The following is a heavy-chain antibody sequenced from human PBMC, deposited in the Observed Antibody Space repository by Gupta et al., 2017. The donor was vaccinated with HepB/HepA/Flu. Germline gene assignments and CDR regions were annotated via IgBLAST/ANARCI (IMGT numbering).Heavy chain of an antibody. CDR1: GYTFTSYD. D-gene: IGHD2-15*01. CDR2: MNPNSGNT. CDR3: ARGRLGYCSGGSCYSGYNWFDP. V-gene: IGHV1-8*01. J-gene: IGHJ5*02. Sequence: QVQLVQSGAEVKTPGASVKVSCKASGYTFTSYDINWVRQATGQGPEWMGWMNPNSGNTGYAQKFQGRVTMTRNTSISTAYMELSSLRSEDTAVYYCARGRLGYCSGGSCYSGYNWFDPWGQGTLVTGSS.